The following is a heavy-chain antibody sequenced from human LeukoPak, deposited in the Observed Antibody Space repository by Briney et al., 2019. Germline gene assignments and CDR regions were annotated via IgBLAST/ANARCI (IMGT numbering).Heavy chain of an antibody. Sequence: ASVKVSCKASGYTFTSYDINWVRQATGQGLEWMGWMNPNSGNTGYAQKFQGRVTMTRNTSISTAYMELSRLRSDDTAVYYCARGLSGYSYGYPFDYWGQGTLVTVSS. D-gene: IGHD5-18*01. CDR1: GYTFTSYD. CDR2: MNPNSGNT. V-gene: IGHV1-8*01. CDR3: ARGLSGYSYGYPFDY. J-gene: IGHJ4*02.